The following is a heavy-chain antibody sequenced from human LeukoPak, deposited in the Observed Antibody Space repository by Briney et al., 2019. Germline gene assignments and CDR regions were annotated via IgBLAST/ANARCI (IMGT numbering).Heavy chain of an antibody. V-gene: IGHV1-69*13. CDR1: GGTFSNYA. Sequence: ASVTVSCKASGGTFSNYAISWVRQAPGQGLEWMGGIITNFGTTNYAQKFQGRVTITADESTSTAYMELSSLRSEDTAVYYCASAVVTAMTYYFDYWGQGTLVTVSS. CDR2: IITNFGTT. CDR3: ASAVVTAMTYYFDY. D-gene: IGHD2-21*02. J-gene: IGHJ4*02.